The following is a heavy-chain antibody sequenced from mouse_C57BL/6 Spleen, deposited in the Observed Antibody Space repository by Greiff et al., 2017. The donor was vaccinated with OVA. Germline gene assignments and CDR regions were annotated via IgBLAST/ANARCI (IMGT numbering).Heavy chain of an antibody. J-gene: IGHJ3*01. CDR3: ARWSDSSGYIAY. D-gene: IGHD3-2*02. V-gene: IGHV1-26*01. CDR1: GYTFTDYY. Sequence: EVQLQQSGPELVKPGASVKISCKASGYTFTDYYMNWVKQSHGKSLEWIGDINPNNGGTSYNQKFKGKATLTVDKSSSTAYMELRSLTSEDSAVYYCARWSDSSGYIAYWGQGTLVTVSA. CDR2: INPNNGGT.